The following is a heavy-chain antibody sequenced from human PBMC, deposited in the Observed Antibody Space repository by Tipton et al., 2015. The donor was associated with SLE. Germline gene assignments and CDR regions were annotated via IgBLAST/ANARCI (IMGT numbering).Heavy chain of an antibody. D-gene: IGHD1-26*01. Sequence: TLSLTCTVSGGSISSHYWSWIRQPPGKGLEWIGYIYYSGSTNYNPSLKSRVTISVDRSKNQFSLKLNSVTAADTAVYYCARGEWELYFDYWGQGTLVTVSS. CDR1: GGSISSHY. J-gene: IGHJ4*02. CDR2: IYYSGST. CDR3: ARGEWELYFDY. V-gene: IGHV4-59*11.